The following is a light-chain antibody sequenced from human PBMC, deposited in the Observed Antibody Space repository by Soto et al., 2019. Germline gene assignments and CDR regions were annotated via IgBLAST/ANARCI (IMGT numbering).Light chain of an antibody. J-gene: IGLJ1*01. CDR3: SSYTGTTTLGYV. V-gene: IGLV2-14*01. Sequence: QSALTQPASVSGSPGQSITISCTGTGGDVGGYNFVSWYQQHPGKAPKLIIYDVNNRPSGVSNRSSGSKSGNTASLTISGLQAEDEAAGYGSSYTGTTTLGYVFGTGTKLTVL. CDR1: GGDVGGYNF. CDR2: DVN.